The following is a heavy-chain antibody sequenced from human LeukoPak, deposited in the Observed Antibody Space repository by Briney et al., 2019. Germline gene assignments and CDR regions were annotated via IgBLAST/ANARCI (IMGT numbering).Heavy chain of an antibody. Sequence: PGGSLRLSWAASGFTVGSSFMTWVRQAPGKGLEWVSVIFSDGTTYYTDSVKGRFTISRDNSKNTLYLQLNSLRVEDTAVYYCAKTGGPWDWGQGTLVTVSS. V-gene: IGHV3-53*01. CDR1: GFTVGSSF. D-gene: IGHD7-27*01. J-gene: IGHJ4*02. CDR3: AKTGGPWD. CDR2: IFSDGTT.